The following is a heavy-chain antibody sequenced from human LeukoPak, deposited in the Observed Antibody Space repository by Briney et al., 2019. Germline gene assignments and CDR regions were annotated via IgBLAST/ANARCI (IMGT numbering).Heavy chain of an antibody. Sequence: SETLSLTCTVSGGSISSGGYYWSWIRQPPGKGLAWIGYIYHSGSTYYNPSLKSRVTISVDRSKNQFSLKLSSVTAADTAVYYCARVRGITGTTAFDYWGQGTLVTVSS. CDR2: IYHSGST. D-gene: IGHD1-14*01. V-gene: IGHV4-30-2*01. J-gene: IGHJ4*02. CDR3: ARVRGITGTTAFDY. CDR1: GGSISSGGYY.